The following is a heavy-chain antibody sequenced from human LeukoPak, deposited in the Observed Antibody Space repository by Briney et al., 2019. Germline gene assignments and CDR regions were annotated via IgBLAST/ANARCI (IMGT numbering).Heavy chain of an antibody. Sequence: GGSLRLSCAASGFTFSSYEMNWVRQAPGKGLEWISYISSSGSTIYYADSVKGRFTISRDNAKNSLYLQMNSLRAEDTAVYYCARDTGRASWFDPWGQGTLVTVSS. CDR2: ISSSGSTI. V-gene: IGHV3-48*03. CDR3: ARDTGRASWFDP. J-gene: IGHJ5*02. CDR1: GFTFSSYE. D-gene: IGHD4-11*01.